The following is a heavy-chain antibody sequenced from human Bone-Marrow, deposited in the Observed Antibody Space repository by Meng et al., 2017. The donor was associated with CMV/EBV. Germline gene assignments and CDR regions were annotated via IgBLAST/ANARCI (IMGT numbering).Heavy chain of an antibody. J-gene: IGHJ4*02. CDR2: ISSSSSYI. CDR3: ARFYNPAIFDY. D-gene: IGHD5-24*01. Sequence: LSCAASGFTFSSYSMNWVRQAPGKGLEWVSSISSSSSYIYYADSVKGRFTISRDNAKNSLYLQMNSLRAEDTAVYYCARFYNPAIFDYWGQGTLVTVSS. CDR1: GFTFSSYS. V-gene: IGHV3-21*01.